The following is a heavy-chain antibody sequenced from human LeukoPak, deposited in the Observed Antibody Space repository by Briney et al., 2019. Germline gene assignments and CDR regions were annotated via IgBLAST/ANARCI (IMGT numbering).Heavy chain of an antibody. CDR2: ISYDGSNK. Sequence: GGSLRLSCTASGFTFGDYALSWFRQAPGKGLEWVAVISYDGSNKYYADSVKGRFTISRDNSKNTLYLQMNSLRVEDTAVYYCARGRHSSGYYRGRYFDYWGQGTLVTVSS. V-gene: IGHV3-30*04. CDR3: ARGRHSSGYYRGRYFDY. CDR1: GFTFGDYA. D-gene: IGHD3-22*01. J-gene: IGHJ4*02.